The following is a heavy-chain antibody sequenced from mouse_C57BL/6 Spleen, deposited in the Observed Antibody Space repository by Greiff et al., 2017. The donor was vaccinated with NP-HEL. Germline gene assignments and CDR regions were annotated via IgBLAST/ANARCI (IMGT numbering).Heavy chain of an antibody. CDR3: ARFLLRGYFDV. V-gene: IGHV5-16*01. D-gene: IGHD1-1*01. CDR2: INYDGSST. J-gene: IGHJ1*03. Sequence: EVQLVESEGGLVQPGSSMKLSCTASGFTFSDYYMAWVRQVPEKGLEWVANINYDGSSTYYLDSLKSRFIISRDNAKNILYLQMSSLKSEDTATYYCARFLLRGYFDVWGTGTTVTVSS. CDR1: GFTFSDYY.